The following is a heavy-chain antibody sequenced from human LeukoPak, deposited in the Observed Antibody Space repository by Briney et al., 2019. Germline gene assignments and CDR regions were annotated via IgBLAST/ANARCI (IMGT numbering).Heavy chain of an antibody. V-gene: IGHV4-4*07. D-gene: IGHD3-3*01. CDR1: GGSISSYY. CDR2: IHTSGST. Sequence: PSETLSLTCTVSGGSISSYYWSWIRQPAGKGLEWIGRIHTSGSTNYNPSLKSRVTMSVDTSKNQFSLKLSSVTAAGTAVYYCARGGRITIFGVVPPAFDIWGQGTMVTVSS. J-gene: IGHJ3*02. CDR3: ARGGRITIFGVVPPAFDI.